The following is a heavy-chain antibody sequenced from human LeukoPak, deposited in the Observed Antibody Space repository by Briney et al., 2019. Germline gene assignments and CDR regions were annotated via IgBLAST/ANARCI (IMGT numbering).Heavy chain of an antibody. J-gene: IGHJ3*01. CDR3: ARKGTGLAFDV. CDR2: IGANNGDT. CDR1: DYTFTSYG. D-gene: IGHD3-10*01. V-gene: IGHV1-18*04. Sequence: GASVKVSCKASDYTFTSYGISWVRQAPGQGLEYMGWIGANNGDTSYPQKVQGRVTMTTDTSTTTAYMELRSLRSDDTAVYYCARKGTGLAFDVWGQGTMVTVSS.